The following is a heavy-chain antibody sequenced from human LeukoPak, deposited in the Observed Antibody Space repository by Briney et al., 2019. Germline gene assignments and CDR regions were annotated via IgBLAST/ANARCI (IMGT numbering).Heavy chain of an antibody. CDR2: IIPIFGTA. V-gene: IGHV1-69*13. J-gene: IGHJ5*02. CDR1: GGTFSSYA. Sequence: SVKVSCKASGGTFSSYAISWVRQAPGQGLEWMGGIIPIFGTANYAQKFQGRVTITADESTSTAYMELSRLRSDDTAVYYCARRGDYYDSSGHEFDPWGQGTLVTVSS. CDR3: ARRGDYYDSSGHEFDP. D-gene: IGHD3-22*01.